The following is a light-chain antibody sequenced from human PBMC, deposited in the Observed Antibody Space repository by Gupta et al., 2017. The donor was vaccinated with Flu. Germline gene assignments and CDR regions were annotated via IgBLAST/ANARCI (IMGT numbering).Light chain of an antibody. CDR1: QSVSNN. CDR3: QQYINWPIT. J-gene: IGKJ5*01. CDR2: GAS. Sequence: EIVMTQSPGTLSVSPGERATLSCRASQSVSNNLAWYQQRPGQAPRLLIYGASTRATGVPARFSGSGSGTEFTLTISSLQAEDFAVYFCQQYINWPITFGQGARLEIK. V-gene: IGKV3-15*01.